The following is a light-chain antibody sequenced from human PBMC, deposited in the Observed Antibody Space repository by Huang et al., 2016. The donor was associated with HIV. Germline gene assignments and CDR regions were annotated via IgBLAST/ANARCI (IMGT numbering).Light chain of an antibody. J-gene: IGKJ5*01. Sequence: DIQVTQSPSSLSASVGDRVTITCRASQPINTYLNWYQQKPGKAPKLLIYDSSTLQRGVPSRFSGSGSGTDCTLTISSLQPEDFATYYCQQSYSMPITFGLGTRLE. V-gene: IGKV1-39*01. CDR1: QPINTY. CDR2: DSS. CDR3: QQSYSMPIT.